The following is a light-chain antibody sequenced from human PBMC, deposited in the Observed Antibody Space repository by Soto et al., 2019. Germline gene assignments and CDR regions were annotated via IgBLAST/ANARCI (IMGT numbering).Light chain of an antibody. J-gene: IGLJ2*01. V-gene: IGLV3-21*04. CDR2: YDS. Sequence: SYELTQPPSVSVAPGKTARITCGGNNIGSKSVHWYQQKPGQAPVLVIYYDSDRPSGIPERFSGSNSGNTATLTISRVEAGDDADDDCQVWDSSSDHHVVFGGGTKVTVL. CDR1: NIGSKS. CDR3: QVWDSSSDHHVV.